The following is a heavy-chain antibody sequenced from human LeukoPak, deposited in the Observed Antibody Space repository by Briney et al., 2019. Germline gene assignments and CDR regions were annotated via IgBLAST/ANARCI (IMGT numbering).Heavy chain of an antibody. CDR1: GFTFGDYD. D-gene: IGHD6-19*01. Sequence: GGSLRLSCAASGFTFGDYDMHWVRQATGKGLEWVSAIRSIGDRFYSGSVQGRFTISRENAKNTLYLEMNSLRVGDTAVYYCARLYSSGRYANAFDIWGQGTVVTVSS. V-gene: IGHV3-13*01. CDR3: ARLYSSGRYANAFDI. J-gene: IGHJ3*02. CDR2: IRSIGDR.